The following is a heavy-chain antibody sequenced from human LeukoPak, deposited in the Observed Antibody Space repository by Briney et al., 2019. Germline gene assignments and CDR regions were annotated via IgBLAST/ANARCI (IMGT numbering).Heavy chain of an antibody. CDR3: ARVGYASGSFDY. J-gene: IGHJ4*02. V-gene: IGHV3-13*01. CDR2: IGAGGDT. Sequence: GGSPRLSCVVSGFTFTTYGMHWGRPVPGKRLGWVSGIGAGGDTYYPASVKGRFTISRENDKNSFYLQMNNLRAGDTAVYYCARVGYASGSFDYWGQGTLVTVSS. D-gene: IGHD3-10*01. CDR1: GFTFTTYG.